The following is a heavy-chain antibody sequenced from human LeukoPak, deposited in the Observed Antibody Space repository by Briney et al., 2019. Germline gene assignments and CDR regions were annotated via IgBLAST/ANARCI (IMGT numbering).Heavy chain of an antibody. D-gene: IGHD2-2*01. CDR3: ARGGCSSTSCQGGVWFDP. V-gene: IGHV1-69*06. CDR2: IIPIFGTA. Sequence: ASVKVSCKASGGTSSSYAISWVRQAPGQGLEWMGGIIPIFGTANYAQKFQGRVTITADKSTSTAYMELSSLRSEDTAVYYCARGGCSSTSCQGGVWFDPWGQGTLVTVSS. CDR1: GGTSSSYA. J-gene: IGHJ5*02.